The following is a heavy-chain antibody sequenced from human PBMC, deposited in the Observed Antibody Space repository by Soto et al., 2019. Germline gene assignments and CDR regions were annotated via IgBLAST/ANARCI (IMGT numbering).Heavy chain of an antibody. J-gene: IGHJ5*02. D-gene: IGHD3-16*02. CDR2: AYYSANT. Sequence: SETLSLTCTVSGGSIGRTSFYWGWIRQSPGTGLEWIGSAYYSANTYYNPSFKSRVSISVDASKNQFSLKLDSVTASDTAVYFCVVGVLAPISPNWFDPWGQGTLVTVSS. V-gene: IGHV4-39*01. CDR1: GGSIGRTSFY. CDR3: VVGVLAPISPNWFDP.